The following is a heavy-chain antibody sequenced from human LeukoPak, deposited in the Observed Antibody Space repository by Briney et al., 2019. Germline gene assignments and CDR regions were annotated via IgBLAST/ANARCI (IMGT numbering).Heavy chain of an antibody. Sequence: ASLTVSCTASVYTFTGYYMHWVRQAPRQAREWRGGFNANIGGTKYAKKFQGRVTTTRDTSSSTAYMELSRLRSDDTAVYYCARWGNMTTVTSVVTAINGLDYWGQGTLVTVSS. J-gene: IGHJ4*02. D-gene: IGHD2-21*02. CDR2: FNANIGGT. V-gene: IGHV1-2*02. CDR3: ARWGNMTTVTSVVTAINGLDY. CDR1: VYTFTGYY.